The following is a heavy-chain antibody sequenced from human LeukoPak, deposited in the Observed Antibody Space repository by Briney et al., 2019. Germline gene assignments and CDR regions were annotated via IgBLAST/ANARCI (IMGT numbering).Heavy chain of an antibody. Sequence: GGSLRLSCAASGLTVSSNYINWVRQAPGKGLEWVSVIYSGARTYYADSVKGRFTISRDNSLNTVFLQMNSLRVEDTAVYYCARDRSGYYYYMDVWGKGGTATVAS. CDR3: ARDRSGYYYYMDV. CDR1: GLTVSSNY. CDR2: IYSGART. V-gene: IGHV3-53*01. J-gene: IGHJ6*03. D-gene: IGHD2-15*01.